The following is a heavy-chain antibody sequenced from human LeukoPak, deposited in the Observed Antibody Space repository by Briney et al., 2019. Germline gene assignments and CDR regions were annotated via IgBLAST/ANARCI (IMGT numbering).Heavy chain of an antibody. V-gene: IGHV1-18*01. CDR1: GYTFTSYG. D-gene: IGHD3-10*01. CDR2: ISAYNGNT. CDR3: ARGILWFGEDYFDY. J-gene: IGHJ4*02. Sequence: ASVKDSCKASGYTFTSYGISWVRQAPGQGLEWMGWISAYNGNTNYAQKLQGRVSMTTDTSTSTAYMELRSLRSDDTAVYYCARGILWFGEDYFDYWGQGTLVTVSS.